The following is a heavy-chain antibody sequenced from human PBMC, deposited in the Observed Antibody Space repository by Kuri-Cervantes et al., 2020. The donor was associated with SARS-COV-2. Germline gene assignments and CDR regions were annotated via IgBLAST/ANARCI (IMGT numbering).Heavy chain of an antibody. V-gene: IGHV2-5*02. Sequence: SGPTLAKPTEIRTLPWTVSGFPLSNASMGVSWIRQPPGKALEWLALIYWDDDKRYSPSLKSRLTITKDTSKNQVVLTMTNMDAVDTATYYCAHRRDSSGGDWFDPWGHGTLVTVSS. D-gene: IGHD6-25*01. CDR2: IYWDDDK. CDR3: AHRRDSSGGDWFDP. CDR1: GFPLSNASMG. J-gene: IGHJ5*02.